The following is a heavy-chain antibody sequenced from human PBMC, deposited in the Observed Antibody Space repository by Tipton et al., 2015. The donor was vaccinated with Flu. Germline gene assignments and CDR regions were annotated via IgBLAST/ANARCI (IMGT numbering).Heavy chain of an antibody. CDR2: INQSGTT. D-gene: IGHD3-10*01. J-gene: IGHJ6*01. V-gene: IGHV4-34*01. Sequence: TLSLTCAVYGGSLSSFYWSWIRQPPGQGLEWIGEINQSGTTKHNPSLQSRVTISVDTSKNQFSLKVSSVTAADTAVYYCARSRRGQLGYYGMDGWGQGTTVTVSS. CDR3: ARSRRGQLGYYGMDG. CDR1: GGSLSSFY.